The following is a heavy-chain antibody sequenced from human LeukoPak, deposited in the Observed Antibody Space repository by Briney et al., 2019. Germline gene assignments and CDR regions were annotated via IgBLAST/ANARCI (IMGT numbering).Heavy chain of an antibody. V-gene: IGHV3-64*01. CDR3: ARDVRQQLATGGFDF. CDR1: GFTFSSYA. CDR2: ISAYGDNT. Sequence: QPGGSLRLSCAASGFTFSSYAMHWVRQAPAKGLEYVSGISAYGDNTYYANSVKGRFTISRDNPKNTLYLQMGSLRPDDMAVYYCARDVRQQLATGGFDFWGQGTLVTVSS. D-gene: IGHD6-13*01. J-gene: IGHJ4*02.